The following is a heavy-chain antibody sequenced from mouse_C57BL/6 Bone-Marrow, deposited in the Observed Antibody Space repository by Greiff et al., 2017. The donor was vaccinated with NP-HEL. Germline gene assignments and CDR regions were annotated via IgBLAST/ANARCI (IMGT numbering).Heavy chain of an antibody. CDR1: GYTFTSYW. CDR2: IDPSDSYT. CDR3: ARTVVRVYYYAMDY. D-gene: IGHD1-1*01. V-gene: IGHV1-69*01. J-gene: IGHJ4*01. Sequence: QVQLQQSGAELVMPGASVKLSCKASGYTFTSYWMHWVKQRPGQGLEWIGEIDPSDSYTNYNQKFKGKSTLTVDKSSSTAYMQLSSLTSEDSAVYYCARTVVRVYYYAMDYWGQGTTLTVSS.